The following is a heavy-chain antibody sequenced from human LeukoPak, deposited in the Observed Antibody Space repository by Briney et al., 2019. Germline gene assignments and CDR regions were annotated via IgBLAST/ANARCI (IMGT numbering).Heavy chain of an antibody. CDR3: ARDRGMGGSSWYLSTFDY. J-gene: IGHJ4*02. Sequence: ASVKVSCKASGGTFISYAISWVRQAPGQGLEWMGGIIPIFGTANYAQKFQGRVTITADESTSTAYMELSSLRSEDTAVYYCARDRGMGGSSWYLSTFDYWGQGTLVTVSS. D-gene: IGHD6-13*01. CDR1: GGTFISYA. CDR2: IIPIFGTA. V-gene: IGHV1-69*13.